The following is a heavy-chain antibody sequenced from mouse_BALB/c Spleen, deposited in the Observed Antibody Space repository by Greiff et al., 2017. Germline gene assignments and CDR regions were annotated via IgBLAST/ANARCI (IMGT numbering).Heavy chain of an antibody. V-gene: IGHV10-3*03. CDR3: VREGEGLDY. J-gene: IGHJ2*01. CDR1: GFTFNTYA. CDR2: IRSKSNNYAT. Sequence: EVKLVESGGGLVQPKGSLKLSCAASGFTFNTYAMHWVCQAPGKGLEWVARIRSKSNNYATYYADSVKDRFTISRDDSQSMLYLQMNNLKTEDTAMYYCVREGEGLDYWGQGTTLTVSS.